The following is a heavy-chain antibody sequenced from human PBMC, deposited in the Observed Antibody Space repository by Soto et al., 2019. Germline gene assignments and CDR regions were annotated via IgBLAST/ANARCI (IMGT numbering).Heavy chain of an antibody. Sequence: ASVKVSCKASGYTFTSYGISWVRQAPGQGLEWMGWISAYNGNTNYAQKLQGRVTMTTDTSTSTAYMELRSLRSDDTAVYYCARDRRVGATTGVYFQHWGQGTLVTVSS. J-gene: IGHJ1*01. CDR1: GYTFTSYG. CDR2: ISAYNGNT. V-gene: IGHV1-18*01. D-gene: IGHD1-26*01. CDR3: ARDRRVGATTGVYFQH.